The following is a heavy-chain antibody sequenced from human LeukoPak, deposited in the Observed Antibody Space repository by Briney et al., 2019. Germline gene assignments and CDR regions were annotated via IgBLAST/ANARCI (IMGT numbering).Heavy chain of an antibody. CDR3: AKGPLWYDSSGYYYRWYFDL. V-gene: IGHV3-30*02. J-gene: IGHJ2*01. D-gene: IGHD3-22*01. CDR1: GFTFSNYD. CDR2: IRYDGSNK. Sequence: GGSLRLSCAASGFTFSNYDMHWVRQAPGKGLEWVAFIRYDGSNKYYADSVKGRFTISRDNSKNMLYLQMNSLRAEDTAVYYCAKGPLWYDSSGYYYRWYFDLWGRGTLVTVSS.